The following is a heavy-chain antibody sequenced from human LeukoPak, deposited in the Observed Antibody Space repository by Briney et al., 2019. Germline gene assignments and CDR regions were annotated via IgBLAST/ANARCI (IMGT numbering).Heavy chain of an antibody. CDR3: AKGFYGSGTKNYFDY. V-gene: IGHV3-23*01. CDR2: LSGSGAST. CDR1: GFTFSSYA. J-gene: IGHJ4*02. Sequence: PGGSLRLSCAASGFTFSSYAMSWVRQAPGKGLEWVSGLSGSGASTYYADSVKGRFTISRDNSKRTLYLQMNNLRVEDTAVYYCAKGFYGSGTKNYFDYWGQGTLVTVSS. D-gene: IGHD3-10*01.